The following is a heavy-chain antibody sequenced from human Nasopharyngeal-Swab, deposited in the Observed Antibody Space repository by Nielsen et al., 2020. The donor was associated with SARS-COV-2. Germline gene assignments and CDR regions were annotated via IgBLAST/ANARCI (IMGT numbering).Heavy chain of an antibody. V-gene: IGHV3-33*01. D-gene: IGHD6-13*01. J-gene: IGHJ4*02. CDR2: IWYDGSNK. CDR1: GFTFSSYG. Sequence: GESLKISCVASGFTFSSYGMHWVRQAPGKGLEWVAVIWYDGSNKYYADSVKGRFTISRDNAKNSLYLQMNSLRAEDTAVYYCARDGNIAAAAYWGQGTLVTVSS. CDR3: ARDGNIAAAAY.